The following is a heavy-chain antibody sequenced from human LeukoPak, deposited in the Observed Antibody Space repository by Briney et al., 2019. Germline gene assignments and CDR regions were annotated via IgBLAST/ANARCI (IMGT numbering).Heavy chain of an antibody. CDR2: IQPDGSEK. V-gene: IGHV3-7*04. CDR1: GFTFSNYW. D-gene: IGHD3-3*01. CDR3: ARGDFWSCDYTDAFDV. Sequence: PGGSLRLSCAASGFTFSNYWMSWVRQAPGKGLEWVANIQPDGSEKYYVDSVKGRFSISRDNVRNSLYLQMNSLRAGDTALYYSARGDFWSCDYTDAFDVWGQGTMVTVSS. J-gene: IGHJ3*01.